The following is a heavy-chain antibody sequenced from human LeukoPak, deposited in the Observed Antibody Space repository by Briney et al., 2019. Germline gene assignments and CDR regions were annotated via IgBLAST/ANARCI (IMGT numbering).Heavy chain of an antibody. CDR1: GYTLTGYY. CDR2: INPNSGGT. Sequence: AASVNVSCKASGYTLTGYYMHWVRPAHEQGLEWMGWINPNSGGTNYAQKIQGRVTITRDPSIRPACMELSMRRSEVTSSYSCASAVGSTNSYYPKLSYWGRGTLVGVS. D-gene: IGHD3-10*01. CDR3: ASAVGSTNSYYPKLSY. J-gene: IGHJ4*02. V-gene: IGHV1-2*02.